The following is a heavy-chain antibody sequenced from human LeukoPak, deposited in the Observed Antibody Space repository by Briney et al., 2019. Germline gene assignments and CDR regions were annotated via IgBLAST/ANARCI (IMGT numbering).Heavy chain of an antibody. V-gene: IGHV1-8*03. Sequence: GASVKVSCKASGYTFTSYAMNGVRQATGQGLEWMGWMNPNSGNTGYPQKFQGRVTITRNTSISTAYMELSSLRSEDTAVYYCARGSITFTAAYAFDIWGQGTMVTVSP. D-gene: IGHD6-13*01. J-gene: IGHJ3*02. CDR2: MNPNSGNT. CDR3: ARGSITFTAAYAFDI. CDR1: GYTFTSYA.